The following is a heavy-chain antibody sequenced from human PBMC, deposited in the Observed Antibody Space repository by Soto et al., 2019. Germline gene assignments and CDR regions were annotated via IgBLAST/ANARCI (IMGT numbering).Heavy chain of an antibody. J-gene: IGHJ5*02. CDR1: GYSFTNND. CDR3: ARMATFSSLNWFDT. D-gene: IGHD3-16*01. CDR2: MNPGSGDT. V-gene: IGHV1-8*01. Sequence: AVEIACKASGYSFTNNDVSWVRQATGQGLEWMGWMNPGSGDTGYAQKFQGRVTMTRDISIATAYMELSSLRSDDTAIYYCARMATFSSLNWFDTWGQGTLVTVSS.